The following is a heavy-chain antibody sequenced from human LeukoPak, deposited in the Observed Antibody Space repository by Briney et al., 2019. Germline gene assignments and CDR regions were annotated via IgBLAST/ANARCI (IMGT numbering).Heavy chain of an antibody. J-gene: IGHJ4*02. V-gene: IGHV3-64D*06. Sequence: GGSLRLSCSASGFTFSTYAMRWVRQGPGKGLEYVSAISNNGGSTFYADSVRGRFTISRDNSKNTLYLQMSSLRAEDTAVYYCVRPAPYCGGDCYDYWGQGTLATVSS. D-gene: IGHD2-21*01. CDR3: VRPAPYCGGDCYDY. CDR2: ISNNGGST. CDR1: GFTFSTYA.